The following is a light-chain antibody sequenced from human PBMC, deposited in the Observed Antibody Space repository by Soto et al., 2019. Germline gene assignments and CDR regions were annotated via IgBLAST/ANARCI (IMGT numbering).Light chain of an antibody. CDR2: EVS. CDR3: CSYAGSNVV. CDR1: SSDVGSYNL. Sequence: QSALTQPASVSGSPGQSITISCTGTSSDVGSYNLVSWYQQHPGKAPKLMIYEVSKRPSGVSNRFSGSKSGNTASLTISGLQAEDEADYSCCSYAGSNVVFGGGTKLTVL. J-gene: IGLJ2*01. V-gene: IGLV2-23*02.